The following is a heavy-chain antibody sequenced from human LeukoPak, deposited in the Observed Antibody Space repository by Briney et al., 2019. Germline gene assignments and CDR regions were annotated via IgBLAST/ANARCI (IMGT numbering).Heavy chain of an antibody. CDR2: ISAYNGNT. J-gene: IGHJ3*02. CDR1: GYTFTSYG. V-gene: IGHV1-18*04. CDR3: ARDLFQVVPAAMGLGAFDI. Sequence: ASVKLSCKASGYTFTSYGISWVRQAPGQGLERMGWISAYNGNTNYAQKLQGRVTMTTDTSTSTAYMELRSLRSDDTAVYYCARDLFQVVPAAMGLGAFDIWGQGTMVTVSS. D-gene: IGHD2-2*01.